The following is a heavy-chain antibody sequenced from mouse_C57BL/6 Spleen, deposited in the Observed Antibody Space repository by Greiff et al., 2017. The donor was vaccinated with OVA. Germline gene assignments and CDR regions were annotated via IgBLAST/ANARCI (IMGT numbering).Heavy chain of an antibody. D-gene: IGHD1-1*01. V-gene: IGHV1-4*01. Sequence: QVQLQQSGAELARPGASVKMSCKASGYTFTSYTMHWVKQRPGQGLEWIGYINPSSGYTKYNQKFKDKATLTADKSSSTAYMQLSSLTSEDSAVYYCARGTPYYGSSDWYFDVWGTGTTVTVSS. CDR1: GYTFTSYT. CDR2: INPSSGYT. CDR3: ARGTPYYGSSDWYFDV. J-gene: IGHJ1*03.